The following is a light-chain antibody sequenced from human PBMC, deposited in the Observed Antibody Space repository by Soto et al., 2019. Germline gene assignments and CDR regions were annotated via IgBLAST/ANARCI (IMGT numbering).Light chain of an antibody. J-gene: IGLJ1*01. Sequence: QSVLTQPASVSGSPGQSITISCTGTSSDVGRYNHVSWYQQHPGKAPKLMIFEVSDRPSGVSNRFSGSKSGNTASLTISGLQAEDDAYYYCSSYTSSSTRVFGTGTKLTVL. CDR3: SSYTSSSTRV. CDR2: EVS. V-gene: IGLV2-14*01. CDR1: SSDVGRYNH.